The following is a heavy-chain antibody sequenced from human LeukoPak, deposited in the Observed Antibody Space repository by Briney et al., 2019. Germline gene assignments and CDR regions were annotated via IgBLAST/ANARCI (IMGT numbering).Heavy chain of an antibody. CDR3: AKAVAGTGPIDY. CDR1: GFIFSSYG. Sequence: GGSLRLSCAASGFIFSSYGMSWVRQAPGKGLEWVSAISGSGDSTFYADSVKGRSTISRDNSKNTLYLQMNSLGAEDTAVYYCAKAVAGTGPIDYWGQGTLVTVSS. D-gene: IGHD6-19*01. V-gene: IGHV3-23*01. CDR2: ISGSGDST. J-gene: IGHJ4*02.